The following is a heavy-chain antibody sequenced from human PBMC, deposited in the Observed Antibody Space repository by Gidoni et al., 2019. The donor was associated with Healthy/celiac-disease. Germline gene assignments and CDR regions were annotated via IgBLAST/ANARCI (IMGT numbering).Heavy chain of an antibody. CDR3: ARDLGYGGNGDAFDI. V-gene: IGHV1-69*04. D-gene: IGHD4-17*01. CDR1: GATFTSYA. CDR2: IIPILGIA. Sequence: QVQLVQSWAEVKKPGPSVKVSCTASGATFTSYAISWVRQAPGQGLEWMGRIIPILGIANYAQKFQGRVTITADKSTSTAYMELSSLRSEDTAVYYCARDLGYGGNGDAFDIWGQGTMVTVSS. J-gene: IGHJ3*02.